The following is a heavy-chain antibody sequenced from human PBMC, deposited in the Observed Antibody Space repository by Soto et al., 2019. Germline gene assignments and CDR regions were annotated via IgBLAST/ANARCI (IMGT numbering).Heavy chain of an antibody. J-gene: IGHJ5*02. Sequence: PSETLSLTYTVSGGSISSYYWSWIRQSPGKGLEWIGYLYNTGSTIYNPSLKSRVTISVDTSKNQFSLKMNSVTAADTAVYYCARVPDRWGQGTLVTVSS. CDR2: LYNTGST. V-gene: IGHV4-59*12. CDR1: GGSISSYY. D-gene: IGHD2-2*01. CDR3: ARVPDR.